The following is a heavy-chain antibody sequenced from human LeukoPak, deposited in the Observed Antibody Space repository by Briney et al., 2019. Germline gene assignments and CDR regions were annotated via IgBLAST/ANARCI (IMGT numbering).Heavy chain of an antibody. V-gene: IGHV1-2*02. CDR2: INPDTDFT. CDR1: GYRFTDDY. Sequence: GASVKVACKTSGYRFTDDYIHWVRQAPGRGLEWMGWINPDTDFTNYAPKFRGRVIMTRDTSISTAYMEVRRLTFDDTAIYYCAPTSEAYTSNWSVWGQGTLVTVSP. CDR3: APTSEAYTSNWSV. D-gene: IGHD3-16*01. J-gene: IGHJ4*02.